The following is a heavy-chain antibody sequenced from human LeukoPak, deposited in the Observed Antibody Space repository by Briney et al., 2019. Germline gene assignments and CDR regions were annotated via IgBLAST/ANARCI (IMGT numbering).Heavy chain of an antibody. D-gene: IGHD3-22*01. V-gene: IGHV1-18*01. CDR1: GYTFTSYG. CDR3: ARAGQYYYDSSGYSC. Sequence: GASVKVSCKASGYTFTSYGISWVRQAPGQGLEWMGWISAYNGNTNYAQKLQGRVTMTTGTSTSTAYMELRSLRSDDTAVYYCARAGQYYYDSSGYSCWGQGTLSPSPQ. J-gene: IGHJ4*02. CDR2: ISAYNGNT.